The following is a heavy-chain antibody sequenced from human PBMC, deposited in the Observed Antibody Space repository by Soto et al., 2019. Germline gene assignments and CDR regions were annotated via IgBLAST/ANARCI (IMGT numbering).Heavy chain of an antibody. CDR1: GYTFTGYH. CDR2: INPNSGGT. J-gene: IGHJ6*02. CDR3: ARDFGAVAGSYYYYYYGMDV. D-gene: IGHD6-19*01. V-gene: IGHV1-2*04. Sequence: EASVKVSCKASGYTFTGYHMHWVRQAPGQGLEWMGWINPNSGGTNYAQKFQGWVTMTRDTSISTAYMELSRLRSDDTAVYYCARDFGAVAGSYYYYYYGMDVWGQGTTVTVSS.